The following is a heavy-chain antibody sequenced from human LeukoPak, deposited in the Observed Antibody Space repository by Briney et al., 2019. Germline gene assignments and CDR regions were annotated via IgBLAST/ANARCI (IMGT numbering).Heavy chain of an antibody. CDR2: FDPEDGET. CDR1: GYTLTELS. Sequence: GASVKASCKVSGYTLTELSMHWVRQAPGKGLEWMGGFDPEDGETIYAQKFQGRVTMTTDTSTSTAYMELRSLRSDDTAVYYCARAGHGYYYDSSGYYHWFDPWGQGTLVTVSS. D-gene: IGHD3-22*01. J-gene: IGHJ5*02. CDR3: ARAGHGYYYDSSGYYHWFDP. V-gene: IGHV1-24*01.